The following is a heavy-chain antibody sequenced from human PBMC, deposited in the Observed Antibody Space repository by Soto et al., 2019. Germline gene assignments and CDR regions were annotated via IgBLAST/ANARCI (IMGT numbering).Heavy chain of an antibody. CDR1: GYTFTSYG. Sequence: ASVKVSCKDSGYTFTSYGSSWVRQAPGQGLEWMGWISAYNGNTNYAQKLQGRVTMTTDTSTSTAYMELRSLRSDDTAVYYCARDSHGYYYDSSGYPDYWGQGTLVTVSS. CDR2: ISAYNGNT. J-gene: IGHJ4*02. CDR3: ARDSHGYYYDSSGYPDY. V-gene: IGHV1-18*01. D-gene: IGHD3-22*01.